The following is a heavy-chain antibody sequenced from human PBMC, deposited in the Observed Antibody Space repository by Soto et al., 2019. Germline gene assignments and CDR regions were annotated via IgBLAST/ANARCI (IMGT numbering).Heavy chain of an antibody. V-gene: IGHV1-3*01. CDR1: GFIFTDYA. CDR2: INADNGNT. Sequence: ASVKVSFKTSGFIFTDYALHWLRQAPGQRPEWMAWINADNGNTKYSENFQGRVTTTRDTSASTAYMELSSLRSEDTAVYYCARAAAAGTKNYYYGMDVWGQGTTVTVSS. CDR3: ARAAAAGTKNYYYGMDV. D-gene: IGHD6-13*01. J-gene: IGHJ6*02.